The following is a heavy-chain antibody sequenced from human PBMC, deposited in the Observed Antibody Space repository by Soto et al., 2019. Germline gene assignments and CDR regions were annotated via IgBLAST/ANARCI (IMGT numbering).Heavy chain of an antibody. J-gene: IGHJ4*02. CDR1: GYTFTSYD. D-gene: IGHD2-8*01. CDR3: ATSLYCTNGVCHFDY. Sequence: QVQLVQSGAEVKKPGASVKVSCKTSGYTFTSYDINWVRQATGQGLEWMGWMNSNNGNPGYAQKFQGRVTVTRDTSIRTVYMELSSLRSDDTAVYYCATSLYCTNGVCHFDYWGQGTLVTVSS. CDR2: MNSNNGNP. V-gene: IGHV1-8*01.